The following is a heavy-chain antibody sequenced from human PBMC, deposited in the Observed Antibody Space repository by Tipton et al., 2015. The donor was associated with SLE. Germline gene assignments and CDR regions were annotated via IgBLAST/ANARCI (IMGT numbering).Heavy chain of an antibody. V-gene: IGHV3-23*01. Sequence: GSLRLSCAASGFTFSSYAMSWVRQAPGKGLEWVSAISGSGGSTYYADSVKGRFTISRDNSKNTLYLQMNSLRAEDTAVYYCARAPDSSGWQWRAFDIWGQGTMVTVSS. CDR2: ISGSGGST. CDR1: GFTFSSYA. D-gene: IGHD6-19*01. J-gene: IGHJ3*02. CDR3: ARAPDSSGWQWRAFDI.